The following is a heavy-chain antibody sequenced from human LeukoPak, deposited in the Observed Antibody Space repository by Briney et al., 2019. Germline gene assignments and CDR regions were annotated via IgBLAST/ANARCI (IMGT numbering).Heavy chain of an antibody. CDR2: ISGSGGIT. Sequence: GGSLRLSCAASGFTVSSNYMSWVRQAPGKGQEWVSGISGSGGITYYADSVKGRFTISRDNSKNTLFLQMNSLRAEDTAVYYCAKGRGLIIPHDYWGQGTLVTVSS. CDR1: GFTVSSNY. J-gene: IGHJ4*02. V-gene: IGHV3-23*01. CDR3: AKGRGLIIPHDY. D-gene: IGHD3-10*01.